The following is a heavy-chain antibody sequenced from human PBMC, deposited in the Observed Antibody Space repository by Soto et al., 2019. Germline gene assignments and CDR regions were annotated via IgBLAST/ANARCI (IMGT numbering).Heavy chain of an antibody. CDR2: INDYMTTI. Sequence: EVQLVESGGGLVQPGGSLRLSCAASGFTFGKYWMHWVRQAPGKGLVWVSRINDYMTTINYADSVRGRFTISRDNTRNTLFLQMNSLTVEDTAVYYCTRGGLEPFDCWGQGVLVTVSS. CDR3: TRGGLEPFDC. V-gene: IGHV3-74*01. J-gene: IGHJ4*02. CDR1: GFTFGKYW. D-gene: IGHD1-1*01.